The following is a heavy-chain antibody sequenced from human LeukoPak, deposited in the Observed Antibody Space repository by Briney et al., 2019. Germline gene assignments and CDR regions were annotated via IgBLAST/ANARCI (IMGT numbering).Heavy chain of an antibody. CDR2: MNPNSGNT. D-gene: IGHD3-10*01. J-gene: IGHJ5*02. CDR3: ARVRTMVRGVIRPWGFDP. V-gene: IGHV1-8*01. Sequence: ASVKVSCKASGYTFTSYDINWVRQATGQGLEWMGWMNPNSGNTGYAQKFQGRVTMTRNTSISTAYMELSSLRSEDTAVYYCARVRTMVRGVIRPWGFDPWGQGTLATVSS. CDR1: GYTFTSYD.